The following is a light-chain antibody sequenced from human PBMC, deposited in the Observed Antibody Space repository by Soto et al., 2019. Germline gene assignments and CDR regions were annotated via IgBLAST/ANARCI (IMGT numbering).Light chain of an antibody. Sequence: DIVMTQSPLSLPVTPGEPASISCRSSQSLLHSNGYNYLDWYLQKPGQSPQLLIYLGSNRSSGVPDRFSGSGSGTDFTLKISRVEAEDVGVYYCMQALQTPAFGQGPKVDIK. J-gene: IGKJ1*01. V-gene: IGKV2-28*01. CDR2: LGS. CDR1: QSLLHSNGYNY. CDR3: MQALQTPA.